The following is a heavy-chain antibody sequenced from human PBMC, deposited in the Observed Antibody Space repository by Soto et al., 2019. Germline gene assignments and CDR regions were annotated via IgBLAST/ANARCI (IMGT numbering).Heavy chain of an antibody. D-gene: IGHD3-10*01. V-gene: IGHV4-34*01. Sequence: QVQLQQWGAGLLKPSETLSLTCAVYGGSFSGSYWSWIRQPPGKGLEWIGEINHSGSTNYNPSLKSRVTISVDTSKNQFSLKLSSVTAADTAVYYCAREGVVRDWYFDLWGRGTLVTVSS. CDR2: INHSGST. CDR3: AREGVVRDWYFDL. J-gene: IGHJ2*01. CDR1: GGSFSGSY.